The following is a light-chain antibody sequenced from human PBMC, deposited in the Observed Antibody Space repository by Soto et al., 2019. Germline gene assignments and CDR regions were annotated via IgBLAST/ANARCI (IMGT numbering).Light chain of an antibody. CDR3: SSYAGSNKSV. J-gene: IGLJ1*01. CDR2: EVS. CDR1: SSDVRGYNY. Sequence: QSVLTQPPSASGSPGQSVTISCTGTSSDVRGYNYVSWYQQHPGKAPKLMIYEVSKRPSGVPDRFSGSKSGNTASLTVSGLQPEDEADYYCSSYAGSNKSVFGTGTKVTVL. V-gene: IGLV2-8*01.